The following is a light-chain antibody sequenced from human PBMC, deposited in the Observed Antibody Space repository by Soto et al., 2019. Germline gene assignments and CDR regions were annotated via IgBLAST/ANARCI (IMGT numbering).Light chain of an antibody. V-gene: IGKV3-20*01. CDR2: DAS. CDR3: EQYGKFPGCFT. J-gene: IGKJ3*01. Sequence: ELVLTQSPGTPSLSPGERATLSCRASQSVSSTYLAWYQQKPGQAPRLLIYDASSRATGIPDKVIGSGSGSDFSLTISRLEPGDSAMYYCEQYGKFPGCFTFGPGTEVDI. CDR1: QSVSSTY.